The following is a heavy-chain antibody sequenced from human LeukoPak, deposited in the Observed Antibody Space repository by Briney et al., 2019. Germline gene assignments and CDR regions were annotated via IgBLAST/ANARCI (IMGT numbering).Heavy chain of an antibody. Sequence: PSETLSLTCTVSGGSISSYYGSWIRQPAGKGLEWIGRIYTSGSTNYDPSLKSRVTMSVDTSKNQFSLKLSSVTAADTAVYYCARLRFLEFDWYFDLWGRGTLVTVSS. CDR1: GGSISSYY. V-gene: IGHV4-4*07. J-gene: IGHJ2*01. CDR2: IYTSGST. D-gene: IGHD3-3*01. CDR3: ARLRFLEFDWYFDL.